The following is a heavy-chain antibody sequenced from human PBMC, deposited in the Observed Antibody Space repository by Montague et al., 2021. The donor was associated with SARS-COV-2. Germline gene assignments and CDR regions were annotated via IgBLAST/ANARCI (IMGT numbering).Heavy chain of an antibody. CDR2: IYSNGDN. CDR1: GFSLSTPNVG. Sequence: PVLVKPTQTLTLTCTFSGFSLSTPNVGVAWTRQPPGKALEWLAVIYSNGDNRYSPSLQRRLTITKDTSRNQVVLSLTDVDPLDTATYYCAHLIRYYDIFTGIHLDDWGQGTQVTVSS. V-gene: IGHV2-5*01. J-gene: IGHJ4*02. CDR3: AHLIRYYDIFTGIHLDD. D-gene: IGHD3-9*01.